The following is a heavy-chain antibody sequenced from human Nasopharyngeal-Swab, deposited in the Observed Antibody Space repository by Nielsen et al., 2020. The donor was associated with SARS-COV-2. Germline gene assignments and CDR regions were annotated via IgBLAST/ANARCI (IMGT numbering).Heavy chain of an antibody. D-gene: IGHD3-3*01. V-gene: IGHV3-48*03. J-gene: IGHJ6*02. CDR3: ARDRNGFIYYYYGMDV. CDR1: GLTFSSYE. Sequence: GESLKISCAASGLTFSSYEMNWVRQAPGKGLEWVSYISSSGSTIYYADSVKGRFTISRDNAKNSLYLQMNSLRAEDTAVYYCARDRNGFIYYYYGMDVWGQGTTVTVSS. CDR2: ISSSGSTI.